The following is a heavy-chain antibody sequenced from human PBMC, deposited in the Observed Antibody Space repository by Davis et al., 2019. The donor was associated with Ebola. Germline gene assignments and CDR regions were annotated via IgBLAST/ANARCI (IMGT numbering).Heavy chain of an antibody. CDR1: GFTVSSNY. CDR2: IYSGGST. D-gene: IGHD6-13*01. V-gene: IGHV3-66*01. J-gene: IGHJ4*02. Sequence: PGGSLRLSCVASGFTVSSNYMSWVRQAPGKGLEWVSVIYSGGSTYYADSVKGRFTISRDNSKNTLYLQMNSLRAEDTAVYYCARETSSTWYDYWGQGTLVTVSS. CDR3: ARETSSTWYDY.